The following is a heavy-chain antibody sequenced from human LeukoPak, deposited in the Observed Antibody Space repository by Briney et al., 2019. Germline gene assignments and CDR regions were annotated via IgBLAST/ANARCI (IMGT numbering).Heavy chain of an antibody. CDR3: ARDGYNAHYYYVDV. CDR1: GGSISSYY. CDR2: IYYSGST. J-gene: IGHJ6*03. Sequence: SETLSLTCTVSGGSISSYYWSWIRQPPGKGLEWIGYIYYSGSTNYNPSLKSRVTISVDTSKNQFSLKLSSVTAADTAVYYCARDGYNAHYYYVDVWGKGTTVTISS. V-gene: IGHV4-59*01. D-gene: IGHD5-24*01.